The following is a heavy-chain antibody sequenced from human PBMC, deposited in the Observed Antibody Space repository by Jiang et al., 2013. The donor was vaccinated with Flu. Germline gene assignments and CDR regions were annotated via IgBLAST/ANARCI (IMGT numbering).Heavy chain of an antibody. CDR2: INPDDGRT. J-gene: IGHJ4*02. Sequence: GAEVKKPGASVKVSCKASGYTLTSYYMHWVRQAPGQGPEWMGIINPDDGRTTYAQKFQGRLAMTRDASARTVYMELSSLRSDDTAVYFCARAYRILSATLFDYWGQGTLVTVSS. D-gene: IGHD3-16*02. CDR1: GYTLTSYY. V-gene: IGHV1-46*01. CDR3: ARAYRILSATLFDY.